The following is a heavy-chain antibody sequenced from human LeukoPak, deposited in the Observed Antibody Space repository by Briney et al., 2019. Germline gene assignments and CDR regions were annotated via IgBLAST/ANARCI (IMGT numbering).Heavy chain of an antibody. CDR1: GFTFDDYA. D-gene: IGHD3-9*01. J-gene: IGHJ4*02. Sequence: GGSLRLSCAASGFTFDDYAMHWVRQAPGKGLEWVSGVNWNSGSIGYADSVKGRFTISRDNAKNSLYLQMNSLRAEDTALYYCAKDSDPLTGYNPFDYWGQGTLVTVSS. CDR2: VNWNSGSI. V-gene: IGHV3-9*01. CDR3: AKDSDPLTGYNPFDY.